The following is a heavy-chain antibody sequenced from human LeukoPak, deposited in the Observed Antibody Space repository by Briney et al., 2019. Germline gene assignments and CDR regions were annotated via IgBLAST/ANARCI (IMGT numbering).Heavy chain of an antibody. CDR2: ISGSGGST. CDR1: GFTFSSYA. CDR3: AKAGGYYYDSSGSRAFDC. D-gene: IGHD3-22*01. Sequence: GGSLRLSCAASGFTFSSYAMSWVRQAPGRGLEWVSAISGSGGSTYYADSVKGRFTISRDNSKNTLYLQMNSLRAEDTAVYYCAKAGGYYYDSSGSRAFDCWGQGTLVTVSS. J-gene: IGHJ4*02. V-gene: IGHV3-23*01.